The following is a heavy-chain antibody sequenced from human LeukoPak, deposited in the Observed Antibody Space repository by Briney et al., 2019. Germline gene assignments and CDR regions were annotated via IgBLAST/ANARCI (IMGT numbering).Heavy chain of an antibody. CDR1: GYTFTSYG. CDR3: ARDLIVDRGVIAPPLDY. D-gene: IGHD3-10*01. V-gene: IGHV1-18*04. J-gene: IGHJ4*02. CDR2: ISAYNGNT. Sequence: ASVKVSCKASGYTFTSYGISWVRQAPGQGLEWMGWISAYNGNTNYAQKLQGRVTMTTDTSTSTAYMELRSLRSDDTAVYYCARDLIVDRGVIAPPLDYWGQGTLVTVSS.